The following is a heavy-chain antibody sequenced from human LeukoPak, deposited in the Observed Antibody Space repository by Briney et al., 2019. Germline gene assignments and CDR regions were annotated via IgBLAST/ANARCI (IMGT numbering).Heavy chain of an antibody. CDR2: IFHSGST. V-gene: IGHV4-38-2*02. CDR1: GFSLTIGYF. J-gene: IGHJ4*02. Sequence: PSETLSLTCNVSGFSLTIGYFWGWIRQPPGKGLEWIGSIFHSGSTYFNPSLKSRVTMSVDTSKNQFSLQLPSVTAADTAVYYCARTPYTAMVRVFDYWGQGTLVTVSS. D-gene: IGHD5-18*01. CDR3: ARTPYTAMVRVFDY.